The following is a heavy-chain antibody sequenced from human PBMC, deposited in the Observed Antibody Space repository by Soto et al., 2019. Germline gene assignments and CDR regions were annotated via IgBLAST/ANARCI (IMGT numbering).Heavy chain of an antibody. Sequence: AGGSLRLSCAASGITFMSYGMHWVRQAPGKGLDWVALISYDGSHKYYADSVNGRFTISRDNSKKTLYLQMNSLRAEDTAVYYCAKDSTSSGDGYNYGFDYWGQGTLVTVSS. CDR1: GITFMSYG. D-gene: IGHD2-21*01. J-gene: IGHJ4*02. CDR3: AKDSTSSGDGYNYGFDY. CDR2: ISYDGSHK. V-gene: IGHV3-30*18.